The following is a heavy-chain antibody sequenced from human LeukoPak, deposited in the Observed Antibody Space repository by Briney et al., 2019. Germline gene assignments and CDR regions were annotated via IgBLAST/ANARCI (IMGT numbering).Heavy chain of an antibody. Sequence: PSETLSLTCNVSGGSISSGHYWSWIRQHPGKGLEWIGFIYYSGSTYYNPSLKSRVVISVDTSKNQFSLKVNSVTAADTAVYYCARDFTGGNGHDSWGQGTLVTASS. V-gene: IGHV4-31*03. J-gene: IGHJ4*02. D-gene: IGHD4-23*01. CDR2: IYYSGST. CDR3: ARDFTGGNGHDS. CDR1: GGSISSGHY.